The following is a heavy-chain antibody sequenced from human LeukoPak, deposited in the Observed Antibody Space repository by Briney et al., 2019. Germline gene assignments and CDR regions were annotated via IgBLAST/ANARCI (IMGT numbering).Heavy chain of an antibody. Sequence: SETLSLTCTVSGGSISSYYWSWIRQPPGKGLEWIGYIYYSGSTNYNPSLKSRATISVDTSKNQFSLKLSSVTAADTAVYYCASHDTAIDAFDIWGQGTMVTVSS. CDR2: IYYSGST. V-gene: IGHV4-59*08. J-gene: IGHJ3*02. D-gene: IGHD5-18*01. CDR1: GGSISSYY. CDR3: ASHDTAIDAFDI.